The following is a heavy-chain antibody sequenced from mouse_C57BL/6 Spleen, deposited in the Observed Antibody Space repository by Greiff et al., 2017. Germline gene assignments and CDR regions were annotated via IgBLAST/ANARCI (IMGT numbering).Heavy chain of an antibody. CDR3: ARGPITTVVAREYAMDY. D-gene: IGHD1-1*01. CDR1: GFTFSDYY. Sequence: DVQLQESEGGLVQPGSSMKLSCTASGFTFSDYYMAWVRQVPEKGLEWVANINYDGSSTYYLDSLKSRFIISRDNAKNILYLQMSSLKSEDTATYYCARGPITTVVAREYAMDYWGQGTSVTVSS. J-gene: IGHJ4*01. CDR2: INYDGSST. V-gene: IGHV5-16*01.